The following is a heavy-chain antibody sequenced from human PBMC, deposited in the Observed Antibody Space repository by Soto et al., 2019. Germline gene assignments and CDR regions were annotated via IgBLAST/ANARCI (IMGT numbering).Heavy chain of an antibody. V-gene: IGHV4-31*03. CDR1: GGSISSGGYY. J-gene: IGHJ5*02. Sequence: PSETLSLTCTVSGGSISSGGYYWSWIRQHPGKGLEWIGYIYYSGSTYYNPSLKSRVTISVDTSKNQFSLKLSSVTAADTAVYYRARASLSSSLSPWGQGTLVTVSS. CDR3: ARASLSSSLSP. D-gene: IGHD6-6*01. CDR2: IYYSGST.